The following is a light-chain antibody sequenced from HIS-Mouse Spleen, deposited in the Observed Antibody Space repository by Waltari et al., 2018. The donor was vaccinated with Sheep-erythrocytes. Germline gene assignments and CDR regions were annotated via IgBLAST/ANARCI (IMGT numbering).Light chain of an antibody. CDR1: SSDVGGYYY. CDR3: CSYAGSYNHV. CDR2: DVS. Sequence: QSALTQPRPVSGSPGQSVTISCTGTSSDVGGYYYFSWYQQHPGKAPKLMIYDVSKRPSGVPDRFSGSKSGNTASLTISGLQAEDEADYYCCSYAGSYNHVFATGTKVTVL. J-gene: IGLJ1*01. V-gene: IGLV2-11*01.